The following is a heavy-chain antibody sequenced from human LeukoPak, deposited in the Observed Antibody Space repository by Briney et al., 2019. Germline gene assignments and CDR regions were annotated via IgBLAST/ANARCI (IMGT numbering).Heavy chain of an antibody. CDR1: GYTLTELS. CDR3: ATGFRDYGDYGGIPTNDY. V-gene: IGHV1-24*01. Sequence: ASVKVSCKVSGYTLTELSMHWVRQAPGKGLEWMGGFDPEDGDTIYAQKFQGRVTMTEDTSTDTAYMELSSLRSEDTAVYYCATGFRDYGDYGGIPTNDYWGQGTLVTVSS. CDR2: FDPEDGDT. D-gene: IGHD4-17*01. J-gene: IGHJ4*02.